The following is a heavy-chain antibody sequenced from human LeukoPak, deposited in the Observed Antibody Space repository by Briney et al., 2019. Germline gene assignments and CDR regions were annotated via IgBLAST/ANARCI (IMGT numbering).Heavy chain of an antibody. Sequence: SETLSLTCAVYGGSFSGYYWSWIRQPPGKGLEWIGEINHSGSTNYNPSLESRVTISVDTSKYQFSLKLSSVTAADTAVYYCASFEHQYYYDSSGYYPWGQGTLVTVSS. CDR1: GGSFSGYY. V-gene: IGHV4-34*01. J-gene: IGHJ5*02. CDR3: ASFEHQYYYDSSGYYP. CDR2: INHSGST. D-gene: IGHD3-22*01.